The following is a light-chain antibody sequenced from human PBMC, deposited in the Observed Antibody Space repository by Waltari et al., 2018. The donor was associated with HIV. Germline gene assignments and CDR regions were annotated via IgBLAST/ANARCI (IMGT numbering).Light chain of an antibody. CDR2: GAS. CDR3: QQYNNWPLT. V-gene: IGKV3-15*01. CDR1: QMVSSD. J-gene: IGKJ4*01. Sequence: EIVMTQSPATLSVSPGERVTLACRASQMVSSDLAWYQQKPGQAPRRLIYGASTRATGIPARISGSKSGTEFTLAISSLQSEDFAVYYCQQYNNWPLTFGGGTKVEIK.